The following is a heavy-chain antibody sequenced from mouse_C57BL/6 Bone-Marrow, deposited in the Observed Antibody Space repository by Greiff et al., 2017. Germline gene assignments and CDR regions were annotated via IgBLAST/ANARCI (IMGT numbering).Heavy chain of an antibody. CDR2: ISYDGSN. J-gene: IGHJ1*03. CDR3: AREFPYGFHWYFDV. Sequence: EVKLQESGPGLVKPSQSLSLTCSVTGYSITSGYYWNWIRQFPGNKLEWMGYISYDGSNNYNPSLKNRIAITRDTSKNQFFLKLNSVTTEDTATYYCAREFPYGFHWYFDVWGTGTTVTVSS. D-gene: IGHD2-2*01. CDR1: GYSITSGYY. V-gene: IGHV3-6*01.